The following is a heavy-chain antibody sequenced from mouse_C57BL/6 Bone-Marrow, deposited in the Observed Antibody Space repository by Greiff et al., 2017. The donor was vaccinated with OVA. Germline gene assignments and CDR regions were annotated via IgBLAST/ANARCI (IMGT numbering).Heavy chain of an antibody. CDR2: INPSTGGT. V-gene: IGHV1-42*01. CDR1: GYSFTGYY. Sequence: VQLQQSGPELVKPGASVKISCKASGYSFTGYYMNWVKQSPEKSLEWIGEINPSTGGTTYNQKFKAKATLTVDKSSSTAYMQLKSLTSEDSAVYYCARKGWLLPFYFDYWGQGTTRTVSS. D-gene: IGHD2-3*01. J-gene: IGHJ2*01. CDR3: ARKGWLLPFYFDY.